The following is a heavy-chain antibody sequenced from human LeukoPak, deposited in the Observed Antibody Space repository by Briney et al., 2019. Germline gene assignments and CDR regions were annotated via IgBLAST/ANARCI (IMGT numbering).Heavy chain of an antibody. CDR1: GFTFSSYW. J-gene: IGHJ6*03. CDR3: ARHNYDFWSVYMDV. V-gene: IGHV3-7*01. Sequence: GGTLRLSCAASGFTFSSYWMSWVRQAPGKGLEWLANIKQDGSEKYYVDSVKGRFTISRDNAKNSLYLQMNSLRAEDTAVYYCARHNYDFWSVYMDVWGKGTTVTVSS. D-gene: IGHD3-3*01. CDR2: IKQDGSEK.